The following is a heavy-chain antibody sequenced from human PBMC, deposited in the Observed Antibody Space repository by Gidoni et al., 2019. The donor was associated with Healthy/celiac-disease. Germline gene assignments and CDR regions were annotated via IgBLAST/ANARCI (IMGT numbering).Heavy chain of an antibody. D-gene: IGHD1-26*01. CDR1: GGSISSYY. CDR2: IDYSGST. Sequence: QVQLQESGPGLVKPSETLSLTCTVSGGSISSYYWRWIRQPPGKGLVWIGYIDYSGSTNFTPSLKIRVTISVDTSKNQFSLKLSSVTAADTAVYYCARGTGELLFDYWGQGTLVTVSS. CDR3: ARGTGELLFDY. J-gene: IGHJ4*02. V-gene: IGHV4-59*01.